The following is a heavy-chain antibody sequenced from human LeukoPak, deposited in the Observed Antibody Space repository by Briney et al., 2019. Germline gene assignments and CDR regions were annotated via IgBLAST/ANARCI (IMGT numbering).Heavy chain of an antibody. D-gene: IGHD2-2*01. CDR1: GFTFNIYW. Sequence: GGLRLSYAASGFTFNIYWMSWAREARGKGREWGADIKQDGSEKYYVDSVKGRFTISRDNSKNTLYLQMNSLRAEDTAVYYCAKFGALWYEGPYADYWGQGTLVTVSS. V-gene: IGHV3-7*03. CDR2: IKQDGSEK. CDR3: AKFGALWYEGPYADY. J-gene: IGHJ4*02.